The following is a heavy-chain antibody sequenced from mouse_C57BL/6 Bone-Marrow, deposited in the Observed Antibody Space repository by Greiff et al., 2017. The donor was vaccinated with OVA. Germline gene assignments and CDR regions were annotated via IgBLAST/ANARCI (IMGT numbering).Heavy chain of an antibody. V-gene: IGHV1-61*01. CDR3: GSSYEGYFDV. J-gene: IGHJ1*03. D-gene: IGHD1-1*01. CDR1: GYTFTSYW. CDR2: IYPSDSET. Sequence: VQLHQPGAELVRPGSSVKLSCKASGYTFTSYWMDWVKQRPGQGLEWIGNIYPSDSETHYNQKFKDKATLTVDKSSSTAYMQLSSLTSEDSAVYYCGSSYEGYFDVWGTGTTVTVSS.